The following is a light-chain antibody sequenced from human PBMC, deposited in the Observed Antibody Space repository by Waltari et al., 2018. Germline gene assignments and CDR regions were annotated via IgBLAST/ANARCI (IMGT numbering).Light chain of an antibody. Sequence: DIQMTQSPSTLSASVGDRDTITCRASQSTSSFLAWYQQKPGKAPTLLIYKASSLESGVPSRFSGSGSVTEFTLTISRLQPDDFATYYCQQYNTYPWTFGQGTKVEIK. CDR1: QSTSSF. CDR3: QQYNTYPWT. J-gene: IGKJ1*01. CDR2: KAS. V-gene: IGKV1-5*03.